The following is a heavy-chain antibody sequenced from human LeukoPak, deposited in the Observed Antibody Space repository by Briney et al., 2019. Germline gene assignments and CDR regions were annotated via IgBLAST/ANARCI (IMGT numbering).Heavy chain of an antibody. CDR1: GFTFSNYW. CDR2: IKTDGSST. V-gene: IGHV3-74*03. CDR3: ARDPYSGTYGDTYYYYMDV. J-gene: IGHJ6*03. D-gene: IGHD1-26*01. Sequence: GGSLRLSCAASGFTFSNYWMHWVRQVPGKGLIWVSRIKTDGSSTTYADSVKGRFTISRDNARNSLYLQMNSLRAEDTAVYYCARDPYSGTYGDTYYYYMDVWGKGTTVTIS.